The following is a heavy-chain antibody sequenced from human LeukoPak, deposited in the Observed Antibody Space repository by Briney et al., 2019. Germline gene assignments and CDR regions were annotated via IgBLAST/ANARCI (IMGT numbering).Heavy chain of an antibody. Sequence: GGSLRLSCAASGFIFGSYGMHWVRQAPVKGLEWVAFTPYHGVSRYYTESVKGRFTISRDNSKSTPYLQMNSLRIEDTAVYYCAKDRHGDYTSDYWGQGTLVIVSS. D-gene: IGHD4-17*01. CDR1: GFIFGSYG. CDR2: TPYHGVSR. J-gene: IGHJ4*02. CDR3: AKDRHGDYTSDY. V-gene: IGHV3-30*02.